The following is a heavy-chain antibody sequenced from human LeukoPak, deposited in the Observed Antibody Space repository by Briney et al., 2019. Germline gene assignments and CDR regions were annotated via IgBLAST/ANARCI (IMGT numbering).Heavy chain of an antibody. V-gene: IGHV3-48*01. D-gene: IGHD4-11*01. CDR3: ARAQTN. Sequence: GGSLRLSCAASGFTFSSYSMNWVRQAPGKGLEWVSYISSSTSTIYYADSVKGRFTISRDNAKNSLYLQMNSLRAEDTAVYYCARAQTNWGQGTLVTVSS. J-gene: IGHJ4*02. CDR1: GFTFSSYS. CDR2: ISSSTSTI.